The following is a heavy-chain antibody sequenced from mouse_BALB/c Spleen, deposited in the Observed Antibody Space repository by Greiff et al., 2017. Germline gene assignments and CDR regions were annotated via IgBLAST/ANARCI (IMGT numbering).Heavy chain of an antibody. CDR1: GFTFSSFG. J-gene: IGHJ4*01. CDR3: ARHEDGYYVIYAMDY. D-gene: IGHD2-3*01. Sequence: EVKLVESGGGLVQPGGSRKLSCAASGFTFSSFGMHWVRQAPEKGLEWVAYISSGSSTIYYADTVKGRFTISRDNAKNTLYLQMSSLKSEDTAMYYCARHEDGYYVIYAMDYWGQGTSVTVSS. CDR2: ISSGSSTI. V-gene: IGHV5-17*03.